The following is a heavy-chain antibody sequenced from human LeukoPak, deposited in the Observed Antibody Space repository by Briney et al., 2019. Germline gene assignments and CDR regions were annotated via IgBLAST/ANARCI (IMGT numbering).Heavy chain of an antibody. CDR1: GFTFGDYA. CDR2: IRSKAYGGTT. J-gene: IGHJ4*02. V-gene: IGHV3-49*04. CDR3: TRFRVYGPDFWSGYYGFDY. Sequence: GGSLRLSCTASGFTFGDYAMSWVRQAPGKGQEWVGFIRSKAYGGTTEYAASVKGRFTISRDDSKSIAYLQMNSLKTEDTAVYYCTRFRVYGPDFWSGYYGFDYWGQGTLVTVSS. D-gene: IGHD3-3*01.